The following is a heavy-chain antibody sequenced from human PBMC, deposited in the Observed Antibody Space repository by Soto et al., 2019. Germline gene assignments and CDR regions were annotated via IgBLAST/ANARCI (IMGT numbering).Heavy chain of an antibody. V-gene: IGHV4-34*01. Sequence: SETLSLTCAVYGGSFSGYYWSWIRQPPGKGLEWIGEINHSGSTNYNPSLKSRVTISVDTSKNQFSLKLSSVTAADTAVYYCARVNWDIVLMVYAPFDYWGQGTLVTVSS. CDR3: ARVNWDIVLMVYAPFDY. CDR1: GGSFSGYY. J-gene: IGHJ4*02. D-gene: IGHD2-8*01. CDR2: INHSGST.